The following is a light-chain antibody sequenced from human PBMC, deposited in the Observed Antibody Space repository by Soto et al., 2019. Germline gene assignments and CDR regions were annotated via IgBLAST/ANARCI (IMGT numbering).Light chain of an antibody. Sequence: EIVLTQSPGTLSLSPGERATLSCRASQSVTSNYFAWYQQKPGQAPRLLIYAASNRATGIPDRFSGSGSGTDFTLTISRLEPADFAVYYCQQSDNSPLLPFGGGTRVEIK. J-gene: IGKJ4*01. CDR1: QSVTSNY. CDR2: AAS. V-gene: IGKV3-20*01. CDR3: QQSDNSPLLP.